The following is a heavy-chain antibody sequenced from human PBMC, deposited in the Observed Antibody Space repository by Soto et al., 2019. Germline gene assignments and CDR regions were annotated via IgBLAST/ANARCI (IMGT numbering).Heavy chain of an antibody. CDR3: ARGSECGEIDY. D-gene: IGHD4-17*01. J-gene: IGHJ4*02. CDR2: IYHSGST. V-gene: IGHV4-30-2*01. CDR1: GGSISSGGYS. Sequence: QLQLQESGSGLVKPSQTLSLTCAVSGGSISSGGYSWSWIRQPPGKGLEWIGYIYHSGSTYYNPSLMHRGTISGDRAKNQCTLKLSSVTGADTAVYYCARGSECGEIDYWGQGTLVTVSS.